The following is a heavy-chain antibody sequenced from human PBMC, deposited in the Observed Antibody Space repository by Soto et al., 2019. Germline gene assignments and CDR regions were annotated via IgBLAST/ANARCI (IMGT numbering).Heavy chain of an antibody. J-gene: IGHJ5*02. Sequence: QLQLQESGSRLVKSSETLSLTCAVSGDTISTGGYSWAWIRQPPGKPLEWIGHTYHSGDSYYNPSLKSRVIISVDRSKNQFSRKLSSVTAADTAVYYCAREPYGDYVGNFDPWGQGTLVTVSS. D-gene: IGHD4-17*01. V-gene: IGHV4-30-2*01. CDR1: GDTISTGGYS. CDR3: AREPYGDYVGNFDP. CDR2: TYHSGDS.